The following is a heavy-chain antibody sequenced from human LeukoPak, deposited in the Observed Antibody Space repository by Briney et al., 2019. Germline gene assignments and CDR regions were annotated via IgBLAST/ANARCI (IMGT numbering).Heavy chain of an antibody. CDR2: INHSGST. CDR1: GGSFSGYY. D-gene: IGHD3-10*01. Sequence: PSGTLSLTCAVYGGSFSGYYWSWIRQPPGKGLEWIGEINHSGSTNYNPSLKSRVTISVDTSKNQFSLKLSSVTAADTAVYYCARATYYYGSGSYENSPFDYWGQGTLVTVSS. V-gene: IGHV4-34*01. J-gene: IGHJ4*02. CDR3: ARATYYYGSGSYENSPFDY.